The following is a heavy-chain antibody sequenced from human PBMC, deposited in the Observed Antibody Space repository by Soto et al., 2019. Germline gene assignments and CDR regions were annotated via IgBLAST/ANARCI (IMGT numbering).Heavy chain of an antibody. D-gene: IGHD2-15*01. J-gene: IGHJ5*02. CDR2: IIPIFGTA. V-gene: IGHV1-69*13. Sequence: SVKVSCKASGGTFSSYAISWVRQAPGQGLEWMGGIIPIFGTANYAQKFQGRVTITADESTSTAYMELSSLRSEDTAVYYCARDLGDCSGAPTVIDIPNPLQSLPWG. CDR1: GGTFSSYA. CDR3: ARDLGDCSGAPTVIDIPNPLQSLP.